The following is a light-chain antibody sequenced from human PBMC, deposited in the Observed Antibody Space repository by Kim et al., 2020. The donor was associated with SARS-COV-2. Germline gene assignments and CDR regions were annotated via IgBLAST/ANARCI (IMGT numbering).Light chain of an antibody. CDR1: SSDVGGYNS. V-gene: IGLV2-14*03. J-gene: IGLJ1*01. CDR2: DVT. Sequence: GQSITISCTGTSSDVGGYNSVSWYQQHPVKAPKLMIYDVTNRPSGVSNRFSGSKSGNTASLTISGLQAEDEADYYCSSYSGSTFYVFGAGTKVTVL. CDR3: SSYSGSTFYV.